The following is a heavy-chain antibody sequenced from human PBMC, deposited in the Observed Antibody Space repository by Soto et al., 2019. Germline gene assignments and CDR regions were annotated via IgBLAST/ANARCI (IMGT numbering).Heavy chain of an antibody. J-gene: IGHJ4*02. CDR3: AQDPRAGGNSPFYFDF. V-gene: IGHV3-23*01. CDR2: ISATGGGT. D-gene: IGHD3-16*01. CDR1: GFKFSNYA. Sequence: PGGSLRLSCAASGFKFSNYAMSWVRQAPGKGLEWVSLISATGGGTYYADSVKGRFTISRDNSHNTLYLQVHSLTAEDTAVYYSAQDPRAGGNSPFYFDFWGQGAQVTVSS.